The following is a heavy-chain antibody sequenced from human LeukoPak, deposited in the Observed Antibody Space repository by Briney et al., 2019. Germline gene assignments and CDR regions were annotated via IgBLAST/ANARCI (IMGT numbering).Heavy chain of an antibody. Sequence: SETLSLTCTVSGGSISSSSYYWGWIRQPPGKGLEWIGSIYYSGSTYYNPSLKSRVTISVDTSKNQFSLKLSSVTAADTAVYYCARLGPPDYWGQGTLVTVSP. CDR3: ARLGPPDY. V-gene: IGHV4-39*01. CDR2: IYYSGST. CDR1: GGSISSSSYY. J-gene: IGHJ4*02.